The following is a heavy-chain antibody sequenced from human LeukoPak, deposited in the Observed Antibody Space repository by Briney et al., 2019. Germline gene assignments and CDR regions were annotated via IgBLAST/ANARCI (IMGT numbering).Heavy chain of an antibody. CDR2: IYYSGST. Sequence: SETLSLTCTVSGGSISSYYWRWIRQPPGKGLEWIGYIYYSGSTNYNPSLKSRVTISVDTSKNQFSLKLSSVTAADTAVYYCARTVAHYYYYYYMDVWGKGTTVTVSS. CDR1: GGSISSYY. J-gene: IGHJ6*03. V-gene: IGHV4-59*01. CDR3: ARTVAHYYYYYYMDV. D-gene: IGHD4-23*01.